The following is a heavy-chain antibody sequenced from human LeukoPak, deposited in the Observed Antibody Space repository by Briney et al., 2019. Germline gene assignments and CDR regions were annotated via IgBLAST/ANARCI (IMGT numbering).Heavy chain of an antibody. D-gene: IGHD6-19*01. Sequence: PSETLSLTCTVSGGSISSSSYYWGWIRQPPGKGLEWIGSIYYSGSTYYNPSLKSRVTISVDTSKNQFSLKLSSVTAADTAVYYCARQKGYSSGWYFDYWGQGTLVTVSS. J-gene: IGHJ4*02. V-gene: IGHV4-39*01. CDR3: ARQKGYSSGWYFDY. CDR1: GGSISSSSYY. CDR2: IYYSGST.